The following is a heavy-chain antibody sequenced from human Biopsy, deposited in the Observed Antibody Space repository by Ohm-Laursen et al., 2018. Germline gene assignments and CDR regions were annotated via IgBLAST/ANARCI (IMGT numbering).Heavy chain of an antibody. CDR3: AANINVWNVNY. D-gene: IGHD1-1*01. CDR2: FAPENGKA. V-gene: IGHV1-24*01. CDR1: GYTLTELS. J-gene: IGHJ4*02. Sequence: ASVKVSCKVSGYTLTELSMHWVRQAPGKGLEWMGGFAPENGKAVYAQNFQARVSMTEDTSTDTAYMELRSLRSEDTAVYYCAANINVWNVNYWGQGTQVTVSS.